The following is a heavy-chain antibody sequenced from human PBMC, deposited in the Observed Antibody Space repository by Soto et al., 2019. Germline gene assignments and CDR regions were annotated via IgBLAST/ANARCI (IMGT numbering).Heavy chain of an antibody. J-gene: IGHJ3*02. CDR3: ARDPRPGVSGFIGYNRASAFDI. D-gene: IGHD5-18*01. CDR2: INPNSGGT. CDR1: GYTFTGYY. Sequence: ASVKVSCKASGYTFTGYYMHWVRQAPGQGLEWMGWINPNSGGTNYAQKFQGWVTMTRDTSISTAYKELSRLRSDDTAVYYCARDPRPGVSGFIGYNRASAFDIWGQGTMVTVSS. V-gene: IGHV1-2*04.